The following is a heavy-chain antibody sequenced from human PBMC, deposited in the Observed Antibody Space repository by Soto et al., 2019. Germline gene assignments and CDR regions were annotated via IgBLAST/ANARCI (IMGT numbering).Heavy chain of an antibody. CDR2: IWNDGSTK. D-gene: IGHD3-9*01. CDR3: ARVLRYFDWDYAFDI. Sequence: GGSLRLSCAASGFTFSTYGMHWVRQAPGKGLEWVAVIWNDGSTKYYADSVKGRFTISRDDSKNTLYLQMNSLRAEDTAVYYCARVLRYFDWDYAFDIWGQGTMLTVSS. CDR1: GFTFSTYG. J-gene: IGHJ3*02. V-gene: IGHV3-33*01.